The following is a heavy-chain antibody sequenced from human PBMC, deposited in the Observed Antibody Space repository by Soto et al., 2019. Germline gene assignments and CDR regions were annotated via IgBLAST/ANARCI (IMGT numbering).Heavy chain of an antibody. D-gene: IGHD3-22*01. CDR1: GFTFSDYY. CDR3: AKMSSENYYDPVFS. V-gene: IGHV3-11*01. Sequence: QVQLVESGGGLVKTGGSLRIVCEASGFTFSDYYMSWGRQAPGKGLEWVSYSRSSGNIIYYADSVKGRFTISRDNAKNSVYLQMNSLRAEDTALYFCAKMSSENYYDPVFSWGQGTLVTVSS. CDR2: SRSSGNII. J-gene: IGHJ4*02.